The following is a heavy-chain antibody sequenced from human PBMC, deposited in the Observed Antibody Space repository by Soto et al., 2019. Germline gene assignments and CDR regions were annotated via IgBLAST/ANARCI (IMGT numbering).Heavy chain of an antibody. CDR1: GYTFTDYW. J-gene: IGHJ6*02. D-gene: IGHD3-22*01. V-gene: IGHV5-51*01. CDR2: IYPGDSDT. CDR3: ARHGPRVYYDNSDYYYYGMDV. Sequence: GESLKISCKGSGYTFTDYWIGWVRQLPGKGLEWMGIIYPGDSDTRYSPSFQGHVTITVDKSTNTAYLQWNTLRASDTAMYYCARHGPRVYYDNSDYYYYGMDVWGQGTTVTVSS.